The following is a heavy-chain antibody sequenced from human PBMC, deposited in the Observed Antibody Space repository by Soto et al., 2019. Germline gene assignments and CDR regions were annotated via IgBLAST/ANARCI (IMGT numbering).Heavy chain of an antibody. J-gene: IGHJ4*02. Sequence: SSVKVSCKASGYTFTSYGISWVRQAPGQGLEWMGWISAYNGNINYAQKLQGRVTMTTDTSTSTAYMELRSLRSDDTAVYYCARDRRILTGPDYWGQGTLVTVSS. D-gene: IGHD3-9*01. CDR3: ARDRRILTGPDY. CDR1: GYTFTSYG. CDR2: ISAYNGNI. V-gene: IGHV1-18*01.